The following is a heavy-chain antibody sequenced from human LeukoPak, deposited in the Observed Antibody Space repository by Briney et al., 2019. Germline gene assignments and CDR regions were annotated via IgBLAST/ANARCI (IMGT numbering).Heavy chain of an antibody. CDR3: ARDRGPPYQPLLVYFDY. CDR1: GYTFTGYY. D-gene: IGHD2-2*01. Sequence: ASVKVSCKASGYTFTGYYMHWVRQAPGQGLEWMGWINPNSGGTNYAQKFQGRVTMTRDTSISTAYMELSWLRSDDTAVYYCARDRGPPYQPLLVYFDYWGQGTLVTVSS. CDR2: INPNSGGT. V-gene: IGHV1-2*02. J-gene: IGHJ4*02.